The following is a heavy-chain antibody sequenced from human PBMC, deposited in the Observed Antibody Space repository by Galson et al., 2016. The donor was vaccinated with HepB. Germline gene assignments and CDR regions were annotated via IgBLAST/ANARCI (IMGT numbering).Heavy chain of an antibody. CDR1: GFGFSSFS. CDR3: ARDAVQRNHDLDY. D-gene: IGHD1-14*01. V-gene: IGHV3-21*01. J-gene: IGHJ4*02. CDR2: ISRGGDYI. Sequence: SLRLSCAASGFGFSSFSMNWVRQAPGKGLEWVSFISRGGDYIYYADSVKGRFTVSRDNAKDTLYLQMDSLRGEDTAVYYCARDAVQRNHDLDYWGQGTLVTVSS.